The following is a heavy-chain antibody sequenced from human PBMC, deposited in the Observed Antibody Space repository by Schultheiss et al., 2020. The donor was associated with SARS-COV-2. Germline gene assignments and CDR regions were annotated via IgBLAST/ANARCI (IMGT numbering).Heavy chain of an antibody. D-gene: IGHD2-15*01. V-gene: IGHV4-59*01. CDR1: GGSISSYY. J-gene: IGHJ3*02. CDR3: ARDVLFGYCSGGSCYSNAFDI. CDR2: IYYSGIT. Sequence: SETLSLTCTVSGGSISSYYWSWIRQPPGKGLEWIGYIYYSGITNYNPSLKSRVTISVDTSKNQFSLKLSSVTAADTAVYYCARDVLFGYCSGGSCYSNAFDIWGQGTMVTVSS.